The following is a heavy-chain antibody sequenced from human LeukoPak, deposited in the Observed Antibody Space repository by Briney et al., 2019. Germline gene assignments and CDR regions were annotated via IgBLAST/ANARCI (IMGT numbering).Heavy chain of an antibody. J-gene: IGHJ4*02. CDR1: GGSISSYY. D-gene: IGHD6-13*01. CDR3: ARTIAAAGPYFDY. CDR2: IHYSGST. Sequence: SETLSLTCTVSGGSISSYYWSWIRQPPGKGLEWIGYIHYSGSTNYNLSLKSRVTISVDTSKNQFSLKLSSVTAVDTAVYYCARTIAAAGPYFDYWGQGTLVTVSS. V-gene: IGHV4-59*01.